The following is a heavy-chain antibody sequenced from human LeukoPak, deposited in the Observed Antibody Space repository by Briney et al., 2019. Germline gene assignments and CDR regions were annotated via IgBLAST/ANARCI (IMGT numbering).Heavy chain of an antibody. Sequence: PGGSLRLSCAASGFTFSDYYMSWIRQAPGKGLERVSYISGGSRYTNYADSVKGRFTISRDNAKNSLYLQMNSLRAEDTAVYYCARDSDSSGWSRGFDYWGQGTLVTVSS. CDR2: ISGGSRYT. D-gene: IGHD6-19*01. CDR1: GFTFSDYY. V-gene: IGHV3-11*05. CDR3: ARDSDSSGWSRGFDY. J-gene: IGHJ4*02.